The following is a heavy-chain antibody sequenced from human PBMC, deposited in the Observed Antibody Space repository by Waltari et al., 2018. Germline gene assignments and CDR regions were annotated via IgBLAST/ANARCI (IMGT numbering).Heavy chain of an antibody. Sequence: QVQLVQSGAEVKKPGASVNVSCKASGYNFIGYYIHWVRQAPGQGLEWMGCINPNTGGTKYAQKYQGRVTLTRDTSIITAYMELSSLGSDDMAVFYCARQAARNFDYWGQGTLVTVSS. CDR3: ARQAARNFDY. CDR2: INPNTGGT. V-gene: IGHV1-2*02. CDR1: GYNFIGYY. J-gene: IGHJ4*02.